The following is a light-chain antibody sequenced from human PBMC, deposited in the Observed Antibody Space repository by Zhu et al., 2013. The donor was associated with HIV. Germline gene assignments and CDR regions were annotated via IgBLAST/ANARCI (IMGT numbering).Light chain of an antibody. J-gene: IGKJ5*01. CDR3: QQFNSYPIT. CDR1: QGISSA. CDR2: DAS. V-gene: IGKV1-13*02. Sequence: AIQLTQSPSSLSASVGDRVTITCRASQGISSALAWYQQKPGKTPKLLIYDASSLESGVPSRFSGSGSGTDFTLTISSLQPEDFATYYCQQFNSYPITFGQGTRLEIK.